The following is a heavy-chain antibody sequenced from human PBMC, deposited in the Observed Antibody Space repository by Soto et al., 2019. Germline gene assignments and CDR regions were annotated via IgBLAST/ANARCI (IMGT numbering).Heavy chain of an antibody. CDR3: ARDRYSSSSSLYYGMDV. CDR2: IIPIFGTA. V-gene: IGHV1-69*13. Sequence: AASVKVSCKASGGTFSSYAISWVRQAPGQGLEWMGGIIPIFGTANYAQKFQGRVTITADESASTAYMELSSLRSEDTVVYYCARDRYSSSSSLYYGMDVWGQGTTVTVSS. D-gene: IGHD6-6*01. CDR1: GGTFSSYA. J-gene: IGHJ6*02.